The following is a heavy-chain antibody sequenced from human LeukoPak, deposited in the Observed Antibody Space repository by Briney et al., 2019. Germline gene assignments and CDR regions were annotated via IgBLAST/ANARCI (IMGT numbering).Heavy chain of an antibody. V-gene: IGHV4-4*07. CDR3: ARNIAMPTGVDY. Sequence: SETLSLTCTVSGGSISSYYWSWIRQPAGKGLEWIGRIYASGSTNYNPSLKSRITMSVDTSKNQFSLKLSSVTAADTAVYYCARNIAMPTGVDYWGQGTLVTVSS. CDR2: IYASGST. CDR1: GGSISSYY. J-gene: IGHJ4*02. D-gene: IGHD5-18*01.